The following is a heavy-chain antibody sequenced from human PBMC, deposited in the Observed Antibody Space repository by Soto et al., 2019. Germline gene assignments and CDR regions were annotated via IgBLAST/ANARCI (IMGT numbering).Heavy chain of an antibody. CDR3: ARERYDSSGHPWFDP. J-gene: IGHJ5*02. D-gene: IGHD3-22*01. V-gene: IGHV4-31*03. Sequence: SETLSLTCTVSGGSISSGGYYWNWIRQHPGKGLEWIGYIYYSGSTHYNPSLKSRVTISVDTSKNQFSLKLSSVTAADTAVYYCARERYDSSGHPWFDPWGQGTLVTVSS. CDR2: IYYSGST. CDR1: GGSISSGGYY.